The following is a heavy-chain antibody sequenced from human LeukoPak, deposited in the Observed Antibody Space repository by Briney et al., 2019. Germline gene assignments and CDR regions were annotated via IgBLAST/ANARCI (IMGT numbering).Heavy chain of an antibody. CDR1: GFTFSSYA. Sequence: GGSLRLSCAASGFTFSSYAMHWVRQAPGKGLEWVAFIRYDGSNKYYADSVKGRFTISRDNSKNTLYLQMNSLRAEDTAVYYCAKGPTEINDEEYDILTGLDYWGQGTLVTVSS. J-gene: IGHJ4*02. D-gene: IGHD3-9*01. CDR2: IRYDGSNK. CDR3: AKGPTEINDEEYDILTGLDY. V-gene: IGHV3-30*02.